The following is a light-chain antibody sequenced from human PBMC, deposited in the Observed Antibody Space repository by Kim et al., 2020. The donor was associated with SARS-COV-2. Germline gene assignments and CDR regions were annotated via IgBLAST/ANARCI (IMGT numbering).Light chain of an antibody. CDR2: GAS. CDR3: QQYNNWPYT. CDR1: QSVSSN. Sequence: SVAPGERATHACRASQSVSSNLAWYQQKPGQAPRLLIYGASTRATGIPARFSGSGSGTEFTLTISSLQSEDFAVYYCQQYNNWPYTFGQGTKLEIK. V-gene: IGKV3-15*01. J-gene: IGKJ2*01.